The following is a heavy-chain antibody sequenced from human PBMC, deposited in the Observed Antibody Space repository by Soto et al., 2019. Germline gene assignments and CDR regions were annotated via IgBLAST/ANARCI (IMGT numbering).Heavy chain of an antibody. V-gene: IGHV4-59*01. Sequence: QVQLQESGPGLVKPSETLSLTCTVSGGSISSYYWSWIRQPPGKGLEWIGYIYYSGSTNYNPSLKSRVTISVDTSKHQCSLKLSSVTAADTAVYYCARDGDGQQLAKYYYYYMDVWGKGTTVTVSS. CDR2: IYYSGST. CDR3: ARDGDGQQLAKYYYYYMDV. J-gene: IGHJ6*03. CDR1: GGSISSYY. D-gene: IGHD6-13*01.